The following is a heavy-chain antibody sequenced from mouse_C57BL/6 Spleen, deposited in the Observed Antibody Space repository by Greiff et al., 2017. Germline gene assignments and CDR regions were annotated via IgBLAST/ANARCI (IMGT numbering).Heavy chain of an antibody. CDR2: IYPRDGST. CDR3: ARWGTTVVTGFDY. J-gene: IGHJ2*01. CDR1: GYTFTSYD. Sequence: QVQLQQSGPELVKPGASVKLSCKASGYTFTSYDINWVKQRPGQGLEWIGWIYPRDGSTKYNEKFKGKATLTVDTSSSTAYMELHSLTSEDSAVYFCARWGTTVVTGFDYWGQGTTLTVSS. D-gene: IGHD1-1*01. V-gene: IGHV1-85*01.